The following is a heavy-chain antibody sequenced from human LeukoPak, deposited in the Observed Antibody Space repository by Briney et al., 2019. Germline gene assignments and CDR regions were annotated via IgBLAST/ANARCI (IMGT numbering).Heavy chain of an antibody. V-gene: IGHV3-23*01. Sequence: GGSLRLSCAASGFTFSSYAMSWVRQAPGKGLEWVSAISGSGGSTYYADAVKGRFTISRDNSKNTLYLQMNSLRAEDTAVYYCAKDVSSWVTYYFDYWGQGTLVTVSS. CDR2: ISGSGGST. J-gene: IGHJ4*02. D-gene: IGHD6-13*01. CDR3: AKDVSSWVTYYFDY. CDR1: GFTFSSYA.